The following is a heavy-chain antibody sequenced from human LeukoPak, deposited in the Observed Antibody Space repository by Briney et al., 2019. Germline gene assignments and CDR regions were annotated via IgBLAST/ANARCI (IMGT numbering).Heavy chain of an antibody. CDR3: ARSRADSSGWYDRGGKSWFDP. D-gene: IGHD6-19*01. CDR2: TYYRSKWYN. CDR1: GDSVSSNSAA. J-gene: IGHJ5*02. Sequence: SQTLSLTCAISGDSVSSNSAAWNWIRQSPSRGLEWLGRTYYRSKWYNDYAVSVKSRITINPDTSKNQFSLQLNSVTPEDTAVYYCARSRADSSGWYDRGGKSWFDPWGQGTLVTVSS. V-gene: IGHV6-1*01.